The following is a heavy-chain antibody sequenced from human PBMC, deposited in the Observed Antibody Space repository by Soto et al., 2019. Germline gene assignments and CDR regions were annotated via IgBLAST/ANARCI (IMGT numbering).Heavy chain of an antibody. V-gene: IGHV4-38-2*02. D-gene: IGHD3-10*01. J-gene: IGHJ5*02. Sequence: SETLSLTCAVSGDSIIGIYHWAWIRQPPGRSLEWIASIFHTGTTYYTPSLKSRATISVDTSKNQFSLKLSSVTAADTAVYYCARDFYGSGPWGQGTLVTVSS. CDR2: IFHTGTT. CDR3: ARDFYGSGP. CDR1: GDSIIGIYH.